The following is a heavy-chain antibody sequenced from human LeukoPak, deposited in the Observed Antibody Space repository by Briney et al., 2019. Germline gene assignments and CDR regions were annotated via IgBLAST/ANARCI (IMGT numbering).Heavy chain of an antibody. CDR3: AKDRTTYYDFWSGYYSGGFDY. CDR2: IYSGGST. J-gene: IGHJ4*02. V-gene: IGHV3-66*01. D-gene: IGHD3-3*01. CDR1: GITVSNNY. Sequence: GGSLRLSCAASGITVSNNYMNWVRQAPGKGLEWVSLIYSGGSTYYADSVKGRFTISRDNSKNTLYLQMNSLRAEDTAVYYCAKDRTTYYDFWSGYYSGGFDYWGQGTLVTVSS.